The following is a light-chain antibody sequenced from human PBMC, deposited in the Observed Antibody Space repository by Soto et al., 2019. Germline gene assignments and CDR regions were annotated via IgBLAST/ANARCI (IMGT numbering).Light chain of an antibody. CDR2: GAS. V-gene: IGKV3-20*01. J-gene: IGKJ1*01. CDR1: QRVSNNY. Sequence: EIVLMQSHGTLSLSPGERATLSCRPRQRVSNNYLAWYQQQPGQAPRLRIYGASSRATGIPDRFSGSGSGTDVTLTISGLEPEDFAVYYCQQYGSSPPTFGQGTKVEI. CDR3: QQYGSSPPT.